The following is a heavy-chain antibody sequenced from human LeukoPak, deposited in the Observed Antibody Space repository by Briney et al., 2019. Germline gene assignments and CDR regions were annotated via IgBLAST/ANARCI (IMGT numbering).Heavy chain of an antibody. J-gene: IGHJ4*02. Sequence: GGSLRLSCAASGFTFSSYSMTWVCQAPRKGLERVSYSSSSSSNIYYADSVKGRFTISRDNAKNSLYLQMNSLRDEDTAVYYCARNRAPDYYDSSGYYSDYWGQGTLVTVSS. CDR1: GFTFSSYS. V-gene: IGHV3-48*02. CDR3: ARNRAPDYYDSSGYYSDY. CDR2: SSSSSSNI. D-gene: IGHD3-22*01.